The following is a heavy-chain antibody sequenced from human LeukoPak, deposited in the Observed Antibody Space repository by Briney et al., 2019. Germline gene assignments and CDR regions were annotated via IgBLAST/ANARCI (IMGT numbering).Heavy chain of an antibody. D-gene: IGHD5-24*01. Sequence: SVKVSCKASGYTFTSYDINWVRQAPGQRLEWMGLINPGGDNTNYAQNFQGRVTMTSDTSARTVYMELSSLRSEDTAIYYCARIRDGYNDAYDIWGQGTVVTVPS. V-gene: IGHV1-46*01. J-gene: IGHJ3*02. CDR2: INPGGDNT. CDR3: ARIRDGYNDAYDI. CDR1: GYTFTSYD.